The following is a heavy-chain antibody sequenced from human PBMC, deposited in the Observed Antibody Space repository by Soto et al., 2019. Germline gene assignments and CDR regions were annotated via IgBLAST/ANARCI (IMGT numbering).Heavy chain of an antibody. CDR3: ARGLSYGDYVAPAGGIDY. J-gene: IGHJ4*02. D-gene: IGHD4-17*01. CDR1: GGSFSGYY. Sequence: SETLSLTCAVYGGSFSGYYWSWIRQPPGKGLEWIGEINHSGSTNYNPSLKSRVTISVDTSKNQFSLKLSSVTAADTAVYYCARGLSYGDYVAPAGGIDYWGQGTLVTVSS. V-gene: IGHV4-34*01. CDR2: INHSGST.